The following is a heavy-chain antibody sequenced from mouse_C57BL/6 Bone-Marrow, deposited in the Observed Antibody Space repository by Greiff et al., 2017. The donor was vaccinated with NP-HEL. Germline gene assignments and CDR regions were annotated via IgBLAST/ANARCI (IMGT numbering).Heavy chain of an antibody. CDR1: GYSITSCYY. CDR3: ARGWLLLYFDY. D-gene: IGHD2-3*01. CDR2: ISYDGSN. J-gene: IGHJ2*01. Sequence: EVQLQQSGPGLVKPSQSLSLTCSVSGYSITSCYYWNWIRQFPGNKLEWMGYISYDGSNNYNPSLKNRISITRDTSKNQFFLKLNSVTTEDTATYYCARGWLLLYFDYWGQGTTLTVSS. V-gene: IGHV3-6*01.